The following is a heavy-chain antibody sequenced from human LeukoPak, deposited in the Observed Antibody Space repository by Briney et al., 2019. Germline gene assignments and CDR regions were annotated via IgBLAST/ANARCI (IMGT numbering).Heavy chain of an antibody. D-gene: IGHD3-22*01. J-gene: IGHJ3*02. V-gene: IGHV5-51*01. CDR2: IYPGDSDT. Sequence: GESLKISCKGSGYSFTSYWIGWVRQMPGKGLEWMGIIYPGDSDTRYSPSFQGQVTISADKSISTAYLQWSSLKASDTAMYHCASPVKVVMGAFDIWGQGTMVTVSS. CDR3: ASPVKVVMGAFDI. CDR1: GYSFTSYW.